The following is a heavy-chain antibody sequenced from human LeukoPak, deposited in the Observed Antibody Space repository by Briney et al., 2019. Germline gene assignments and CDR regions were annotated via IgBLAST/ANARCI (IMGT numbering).Heavy chain of an antibody. Sequence: ASVKVSCKASGGTFSSYAISWVRQAPGQGLEWVGRIIPILGIANYAQKFQGRVTITADKSTSTAYMELSSLRSEDTAVYYCARSLSPSNFDYWGQGTLVTVSS. CDR3: ARSLSPSNFDY. CDR1: GGTFSSYA. J-gene: IGHJ4*02. CDR2: IIPILGIA. V-gene: IGHV1-69*04.